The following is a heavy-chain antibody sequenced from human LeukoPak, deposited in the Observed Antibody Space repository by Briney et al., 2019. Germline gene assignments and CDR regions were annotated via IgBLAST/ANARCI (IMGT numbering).Heavy chain of an antibody. CDR2: IYSSGST. Sequence: SETLSLTCTVSGGSISSGSYYWSWIRQPAGKGPEWIGRIYSSGSTNYNPSLKSRVTISVDTSKNQFSLKLNSVSAADTAVYYCAREAYDFWSGYYDYWGQGTLVTVSS. CDR3: AREAYDFWSGYYDY. V-gene: IGHV4-61*02. J-gene: IGHJ4*02. CDR1: GGSISSGSYY. D-gene: IGHD3-3*01.